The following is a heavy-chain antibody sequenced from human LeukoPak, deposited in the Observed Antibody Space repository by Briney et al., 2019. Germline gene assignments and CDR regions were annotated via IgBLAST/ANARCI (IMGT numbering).Heavy chain of an antibody. D-gene: IGHD5-24*01. CDR1: GFPFSSYW. J-gene: IGHJ5*02. Sequence: GGSLRLSCVASGFPFSSYWMTWVRQAPGKGLEWVANIKQDGSKKSYVDSVKGRFTISRDNAKNSLYLQMNSLRAEDTALYYCAKDREMATISSAWFDPWGQGTLVTVSS. CDR3: AKDREMATISSAWFDP. CDR2: IKQDGSKK. V-gene: IGHV3-7*03.